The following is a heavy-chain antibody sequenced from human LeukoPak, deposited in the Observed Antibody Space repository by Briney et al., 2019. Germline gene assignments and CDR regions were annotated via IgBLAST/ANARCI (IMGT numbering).Heavy chain of an antibody. CDR1: GFTFSSYG. CDR3: AKDRRYCSGGSCWGMDY. CDR2: ISYDGSNK. V-gene: IGHV3-30*18. D-gene: IGHD2-15*01. J-gene: IGHJ4*02. Sequence: PGGSLRLSCAASGFTFSSYGMHWVRQAPGKGLEWVAVISYDGSNKYYADSVKGRFTISRDNSKNTLYLQMNSLRAEDTAVYYCAKDRRYCSGGSCWGMDYWGQGTLVTVSS.